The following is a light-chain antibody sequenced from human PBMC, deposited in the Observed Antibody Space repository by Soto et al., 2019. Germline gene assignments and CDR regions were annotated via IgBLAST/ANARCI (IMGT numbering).Light chain of an antibody. CDR2: DAS. V-gene: IGKV3-11*01. CDR1: QSVSSS. CDR3: QQRSNWLT. J-gene: IGKJ4*01. Sequence: EIVLTQSPATLSLSPGERATLSCRASQSVSSSLAWYQQKPGQAPSLLIYDASSRATVVPARFSGSGSGTDFTLTISSLEPEDFAVYYCQQRSNWLTFGGGTKVEIK.